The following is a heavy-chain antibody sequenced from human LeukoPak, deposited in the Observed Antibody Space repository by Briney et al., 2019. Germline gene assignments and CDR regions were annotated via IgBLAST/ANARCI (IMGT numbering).Heavy chain of an antibody. CDR2: ISYDGSNK. D-gene: IGHD6-13*01. Sequence: GGSLRLSCAASGFTFSSYAMHWVRQAPGKGLEWVAVISYDGSNKYYADSVKGRFTISRDNSKNTLYLQMNSLRAEDTAVYYCARLSSSWFNFDYWGQGTLVTASS. CDR3: ARLSSSWFNFDY. V-gene: IGHV3-30-3*01. J-gene: IGHJ4*02. CDR1: GFTFSSYA.